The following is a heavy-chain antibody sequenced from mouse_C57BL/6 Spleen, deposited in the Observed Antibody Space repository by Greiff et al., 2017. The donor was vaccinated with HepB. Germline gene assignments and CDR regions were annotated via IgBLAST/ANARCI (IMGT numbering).Heavy chain of an antibody. V-gene: IGHV1-15*01. J-gene: IGHJ1*03. CDR3: TRDYGGDWYFDV. CDR2: IDPETGGT. Sequence: SGAELVRPGASVTLSCKASGYTFTDYEMHWVKQTPVHGLEWIGAIDPETGGTAYNQKFKGKAILTADKSSSTAYMELRSLTSEDSAVYYCTRDYGGDWYFDVWGTGTTVTVSS. D-gene: IGHD2-4*01. CDR1: GYTFTDYE.